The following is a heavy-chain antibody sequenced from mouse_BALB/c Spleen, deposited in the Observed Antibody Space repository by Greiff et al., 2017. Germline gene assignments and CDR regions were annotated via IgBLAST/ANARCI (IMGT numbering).Heavy chain of an antibody. CDR3: ARHGYYDQGDYFDY. CDR1: GFTFSSYT. J-gene: IGHJ2*01. D-gene: IGHD2-3*01. V-gene: IGHV5-12-2*01. CDR2: ISNGGGST. Sequence: DVQLVESGGGLVQPGGSLKLSCAASGFTFSSYTMSWVRQTPEKRLEWVAYISNGGGSTYYPDTVKGRFTISRDNAKNTLYLQMSSLKSEDTAMYYCARHGYYDQGDYFDYWGQGTTLTVSS.